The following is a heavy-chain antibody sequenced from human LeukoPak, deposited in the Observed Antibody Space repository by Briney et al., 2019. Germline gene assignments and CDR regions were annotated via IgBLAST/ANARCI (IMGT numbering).Heavy chain of an antibody. V-gene: IGHV1-69*13. D-gene: IGHD3-3*01. CDR2: IITNYGTT. CDR3: ARPRTYYDFWRGYPPFDY. J-gene: IGHJ4*02. Sequence: ASVKVSCKACGGTFSNYAISWVRQAPGQGLEWMGGIITNYGTTNYAQKYQGRVTITADESTTTVYMELSSLRSEDTAVYYCARPRTYYDFWRGYPPFDYWGQGTLVTVSS. CDR1: GGTFSNYA.